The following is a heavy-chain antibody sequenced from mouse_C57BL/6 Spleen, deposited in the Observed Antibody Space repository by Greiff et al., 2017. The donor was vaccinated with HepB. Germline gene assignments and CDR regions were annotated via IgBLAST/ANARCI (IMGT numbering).Heavy chain of an antibody. CDR1: GYTFTDYY. CDR3: ARFSRYGYFDY. J-gene: IGHJ2*01. V-gene: IGHV1-26*01. CDR2: INPNNGGT. Sequence: VQLQQSGPELVKPGASVKISCKASGYTFTDYYMNWVKQSHGKSLEWIGDINPNNGGTSYNQKFKGKATLTVDKSSSTAYMELRSLTSEDSAVYYCARFSRYGYFDYWGQGTTLTVSS. D-gene: IGHD1-1*01.